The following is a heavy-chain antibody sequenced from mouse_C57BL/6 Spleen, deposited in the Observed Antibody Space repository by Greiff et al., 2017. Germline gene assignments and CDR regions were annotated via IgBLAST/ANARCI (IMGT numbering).Heavy chain of an antibody. D-gene: IGHD1-3*01. CDR3: AKESGSLYAMDY. V-gene: IGHV1-4*01. J-gene: IGHJ4*01. CDR2: INPSSGYT. CDR1: GYTFTSYT. Sequence: QVQLKESGAELARPGASVKMSCKASGYTFTSYTMHWVKQRPGQGLEWIGYINPSSGYTKYNQKFKDKATLTADKSSSTAYMQLSSLTSEDSAVYYCAKESGSLYAMDYWGQGTSVTVSS.